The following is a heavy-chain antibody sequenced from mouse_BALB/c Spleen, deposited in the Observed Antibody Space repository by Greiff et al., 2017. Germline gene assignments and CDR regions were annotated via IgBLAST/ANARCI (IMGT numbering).Heavy chain of an antibody. J-gene: IGHJ3*01. CDR2: IWAGGST. CDR1: GFSLTSFG. Sequence: VKLMESGPGLVAPSQSLSITCTVSGFSLTSFGVHWVRQPPGKGLEWLGVIWAGGSTNYNSALMSRLSISNDNSKSQVYLKMNSLQTDDTAMYYCARDKGLRRELAYWGQGTLVTVSA. D-gene: IGHD2-2*01. V-gene: IGHV2-9*02. CDR3: ARDKGLRRELAY.